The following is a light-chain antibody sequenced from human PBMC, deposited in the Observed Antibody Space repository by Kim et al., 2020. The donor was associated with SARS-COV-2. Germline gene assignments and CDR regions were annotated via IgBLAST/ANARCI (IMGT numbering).Light chain of an antibody. CDR3: QQVHSFPWT. CDR1: QVINSA. CDR2: AAS. Sequence: IQLTQSPSSLSASVGDRVTITCRASQVINSALAWYQQQPGKVPKLLIYAASTLQSGVPSKFSGDGSGTDFTLTISSLQPEDFATYYCQQVHSFPWTFGQGTKVDIK. V-gene: IGKV1-9*01. J-gene: IGKJ1*01.